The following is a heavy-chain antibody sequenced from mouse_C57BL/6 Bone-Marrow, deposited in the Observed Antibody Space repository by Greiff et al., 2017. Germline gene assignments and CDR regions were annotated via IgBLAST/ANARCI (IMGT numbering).Heavy chain of an antibody. J-gene: IGHJ3*01. V-gene: IGHV10-1*01. CDR3: VRHRRGFYYGNFSWFAY. Sequence: EVQLKESGGGLVQPKGSLKLSCAASGFSFNTYAMNWVRQAPGKGLEWVARIRSKSNNYATYYADSVKDRFTISRDDSESMLYLQMNNLKTEDTAMYYCVRHRRGFYYGNFSWFAYWGQGTLVTVSA. D-gene: IGHD2-1*01. CDR1: GFSFNTYA. CDR2: IRSKSNNYAT.